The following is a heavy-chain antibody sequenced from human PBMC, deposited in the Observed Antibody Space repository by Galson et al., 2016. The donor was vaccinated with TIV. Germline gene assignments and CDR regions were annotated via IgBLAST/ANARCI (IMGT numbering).Heavy chain of an antibody. CDR2: ISPNSGDT. CDR3: ARFVYGDYVDY. CDR1: GYRFVDYY. V-gene: IGHV1-2*02. Sequence: SVKVSCKASGYRFVDYYMNWVRQAPGQGLEWMGWISPNSGDTNYPQKFQGRVTMTRDTSITTAYMELTTLTSDDTAVYYCARFVYGDYVDYWGQGTLVTVSS. J-gene: IGHJ4*02. D-gene: IGHD4-17*01.